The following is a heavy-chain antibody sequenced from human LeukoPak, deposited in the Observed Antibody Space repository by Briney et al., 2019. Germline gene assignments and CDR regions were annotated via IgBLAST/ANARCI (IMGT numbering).Heavy chain of an antibody. J-gene: IGHJ4*02. CDR3: ARSVTAAGQRLIDF. Sequence: PSETLSLTCTVSGGSISSSSYYWGWIRQPRGKGLEWIGNIYYSGTTYYNPSLKSRLTISVDTSKNQFSLRLSTVTAADTAVYYCARSVTAAGQRLIDFWGQGTLVTVSS. CDR1: GGSISSSSYY. V-gene: IGHV4-39*01. CDR2: IYYSGTT. D-gene: IGHD6-13*01.